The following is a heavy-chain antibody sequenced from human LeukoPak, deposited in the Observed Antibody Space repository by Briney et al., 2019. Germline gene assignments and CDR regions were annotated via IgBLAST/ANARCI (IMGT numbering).Heavy chain of an antibody. CDR2: ISWDGGST. D-gene: IGHD1-26*01. Sequence: GGSLRLSCAASGFTFDDYTMHWVRQAPGKGLEWVPLISWDGGSTYYADSVKGRFTISRDNSKNSLYLQMNSLRTEDTALYYCAKSAVGATIFFDYWGQGTLVTVSS. V-gene: IGHV3-43*01. CDR3: AKSAVGATIFFDY. J-gene: IGHJ4*02. CDR1: GFTFDDYT.